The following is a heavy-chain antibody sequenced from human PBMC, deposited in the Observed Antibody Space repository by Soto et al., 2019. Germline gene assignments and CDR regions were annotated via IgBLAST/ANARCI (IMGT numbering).Heavy chain of an antibody. J-gene: IGHJ6*02. CDR3: AREGVAVAGTSYYYGMDV. CDR1: WFNFGIHG. V-gene: IGHV3-7*03. D-gene: IGHD6-19*01. Sequence: GSHMHSCKDPWFNFGIHGRLWIIPATRKGLGWVANIKQDGSEKYYVDPGKGRFTISRDNAKNSLYLQMNSLRAEDTAVYYCAREGVAVAGTSYYYGMDVWGQENTVS. CDR2: IKQDGSEK.